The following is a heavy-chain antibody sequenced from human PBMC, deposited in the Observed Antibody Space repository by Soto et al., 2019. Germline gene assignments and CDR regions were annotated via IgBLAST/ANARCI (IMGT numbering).Heavy chain of an antibody. J-gene: IGHJ4*02. D-gene: IGHD2-21*01. CDR3: GRNAFGVLSDGVVV. V-gene: IGHV3-53*01. Sequence: EMQVVESGGNLIQPGGSLRLSCAASGFIVTSNYLTWVRQAPGKGLEWVSLIYDNDNTHYADSVSGRFTISRDISKNTFYLQMNSLRAEDTAVYYCGRNAFGVLSDGVVVRGQGSLVSVSS. CDR2: IYDNDNT. CDR1: GFIVTSNY.